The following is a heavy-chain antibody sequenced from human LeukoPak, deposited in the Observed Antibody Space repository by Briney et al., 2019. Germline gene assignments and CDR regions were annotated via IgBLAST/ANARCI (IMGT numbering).Heavy chain of an antibody. Sequence: SVKVSCKASGGTFSSYTISWVRQAPGQGLEWMGRIIPILGIANYAQKFQGRVTITADKSTSTAYMELSSLRSEDTAVYYCARDEDDGDYAPWDYWGQGTLVTVSS. CDR2: IIPILGIA. J-gene: IGHJ4*02. D-gene: IGHD4-17*01. CDR1: GGTFSSYT. V-gene: IGHV1-69*04. CDR3: ARDEDDGDYAPWDY.